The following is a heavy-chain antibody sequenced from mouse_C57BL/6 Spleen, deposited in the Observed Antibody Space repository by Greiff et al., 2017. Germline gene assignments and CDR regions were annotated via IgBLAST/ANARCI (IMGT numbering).Heavy chain of an antibody. V-gene: IGHV1-80*01. CDR1: GYAFSSYW. CDR2: IYPGDGAT. D-gene: IGHD3-3*01. Sequence: QVQLQQSGAELVKPGASVKISCKASGYAFSSYWMNWVKQRPGTGLEWIGQIYPGDGATKYNGKFKGKATLTADKSSSTPYMQLSSLTSEDSAVYFCARSGGTKPFDYWGQGTTLTVSS. CDR3: ARSGGTKPFDY. J-gene: IGHJ2*01.